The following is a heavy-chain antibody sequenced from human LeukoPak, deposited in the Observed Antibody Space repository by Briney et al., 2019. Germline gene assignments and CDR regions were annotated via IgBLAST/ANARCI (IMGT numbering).Heavy chain of an antibody. V-gene: IGHV4-39*01. CDR1: GGSISSSTYY. Sequence: SETLSLTCTVSGGSISSSTYYWCWIRQHPGQGLKWIGTIKSSGNSHYNPSLKSRVTMSIDTSKNQFSLKLTSVSATDTAVYYCARRLSGSYSDYWGQGILVTVSS. D-gene: IGHD1-26*01. CDR2: IKSSGNS. J-gene: IGHJ4*02. CDR3: ARRLSGSYSDY.